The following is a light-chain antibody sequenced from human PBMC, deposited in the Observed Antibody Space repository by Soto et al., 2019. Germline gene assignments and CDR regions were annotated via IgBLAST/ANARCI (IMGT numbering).Light chain of an antibody. J-gene: IGLJ3*02. CDR2: EDT. Sequence: SYELTQAPSVSVSPGQTASITCSADRLGDKHVCWYQQKPGQSPRLVIYEDTKRPSGIPERFSGSNSENTATLTISGTQAMDEAAYYCQTWDSTFVVFGRGTKLTVL. V-gene: IGLV3-1*01. CDR3: QTWDSTFVV. CDR1: RLGDKH.